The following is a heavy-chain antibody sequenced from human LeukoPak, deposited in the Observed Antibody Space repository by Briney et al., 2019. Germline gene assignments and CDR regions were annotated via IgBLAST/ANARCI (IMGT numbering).Heavy chain of an antibody. CDR1: GFTFSSYA. J-gene: IGHJ3*02. CDR2: ISGSGGST. D-gene: IGHD2/OR15-2a*01. V-gene: IGHV3-23*01. CDR3: TRGKNFRADAFDI. Sequence: PGGSLRLSCAASGFTFSSYAMSWVRQAPGKGLEWVSAISGSGGSTYYADSVKGRFTISRDNSKNTLYLQMNSLRAEDTAVYYCTRGKNFRADAFDIWGQGTMVTVSS.